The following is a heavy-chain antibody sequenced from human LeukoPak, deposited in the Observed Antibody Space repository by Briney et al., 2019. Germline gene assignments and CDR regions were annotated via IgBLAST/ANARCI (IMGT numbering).Heavy chain of an antibody. CDR2: IIPIFGTA. Sequence: GASVKVSCKASGGTFSSYAISWVRQAPGQGLEWMGGIIPIFGTANYAQKFQGRVMITADESTSTAYMELSSLRSEDTAVYYCARDIRYYDFWSGYPPGHFVYYFDYWGQGTLVTVSS. CDR1: GGTFSSYA. CDR3: ARDIRYYDFWSGYPPGHFVYYFDY. J-gene: IGHJ4*02. D-gene: IGHD3-3*01. V-gene: IGHV1-69*13.